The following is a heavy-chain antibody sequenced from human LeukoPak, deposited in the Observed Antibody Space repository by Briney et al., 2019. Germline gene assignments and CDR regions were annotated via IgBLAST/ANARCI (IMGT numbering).Heavy chain of an antibody. CDR2: IYYSGST. Sequence: SETLSLTCTVSGGSISSSSYYWSWIRQPPGKGLEWIGYIYYSGSTNYNPSLKSRVTISVDTSKNQFSLKLSSVTAADTAVYYCARGGSLEVYYYYMDVWGKGTTVTISS. J-gene: IGHJ6*03. V-gene: IGHV4-61*01. CDR3: ARGGSLEVYYYYMDV. D-gene: IGHD3-10*01. CDR1: GGSISSSSYY.